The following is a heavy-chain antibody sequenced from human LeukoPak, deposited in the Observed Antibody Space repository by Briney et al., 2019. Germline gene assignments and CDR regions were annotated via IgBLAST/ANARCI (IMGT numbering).Heavy chain of an antibody. CDR1: GYTFIDYY. CDR3: AREYYDTSGSEYAFDI. Sequence: ASVKVSCKSSGYTFIDYYIHWVRQAPGQGLEWMGCIDPDSGGTKFAQQSQGRVTLTRDTSIRTAYMELSRLTSDDTAIYYCAREYYDTSGSEYAFDIWGQGTMVTVSS. CDR2: IDPDSGGT. V-gene: IGHV1-2*02. D-gene: IGHD3-22*01. J-gene: IGHJ3*02.